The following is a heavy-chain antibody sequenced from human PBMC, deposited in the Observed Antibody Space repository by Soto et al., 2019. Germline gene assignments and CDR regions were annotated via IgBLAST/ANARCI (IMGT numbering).Heavy chain of an antibody. Sequence: GESLKISCQGSGYTFHSFWIGWVRQMPGEGLEWMGLMFPWTSDPRYSPSFQGHVSISVDRSTGTGYLQWNSLKASDTAMYYCVTTRDGTTFFPHWGQGTPVTVSS. V-gene: IGHV5-51*01. CDR3: VTTRDGTTFFPH. J-gene: IGHJ4*02. CDR1: GYTFHSFW. D-gene: IGHD1-7*01. CDR2: MFPWTSDP.